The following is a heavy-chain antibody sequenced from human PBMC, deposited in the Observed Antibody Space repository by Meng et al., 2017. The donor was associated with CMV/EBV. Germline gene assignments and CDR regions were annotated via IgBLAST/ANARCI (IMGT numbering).Heavy chain of an antibody. D-gene: IGHD1-7*01. Sequence: GESLKISCAASGFTFSSYEMNWVRQAPGKGLEWVSYISSSGSTICYADSVKGRFTISRDNAKNSLYLQMNSLRAEDTAVYYCARSRELQGVYYYYGMDVWGQGTTVTVSS. CDR1: GFTFSSYE. CDR2: ISSSGSTI. CDR3: ARSRELQGVYYYYGMDV. J-gene: IGHJ6*02. V-gene: IGHV3-48*03.